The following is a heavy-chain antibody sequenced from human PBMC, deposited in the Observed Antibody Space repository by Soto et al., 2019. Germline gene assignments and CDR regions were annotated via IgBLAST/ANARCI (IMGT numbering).Heavy chain of an antibody. CDR1: GYTFTSYG. Sequence: GASVKVSCKASGYTFTSYGISWVRQAPGQGLEWMGWISAYNGNTNYAQKLQGRVTMTTDTSTSTAYMELRSLRSDDTAVYYCARFRITIFGVPYPGDYDYLAVWGKGTTVIGSS. CDR2: ISAYNGNT. V-gene: IGHV1-18*01. J-gene: IGHJ6*03. D-gene: IGHD3-3*01. CDR3: ARFRITIFGVPYPGDYDYLAV.